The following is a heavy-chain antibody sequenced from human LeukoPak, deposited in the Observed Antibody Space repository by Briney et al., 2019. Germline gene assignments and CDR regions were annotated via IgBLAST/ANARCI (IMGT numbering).Heavy chain of an antibody. Sequence: GGTLRLSCAASGFTFSSYGMSWVRQAPGKGLEWVSAISGSGGSTYYADSVKGRFTISRDNSKNTLYLQMNSLRAEDTAVYYCAKANGGSGYYHVFDYWGQGTLVTVSS. CDR1: GFTFSSYG. V-gene: IGHV3-23*01. J-gene: IGHJ4*02. CDR2: ISGSGGST. D-gene: IGHD3-22*01. CDR3: AKANGGSGYYHVFDY.